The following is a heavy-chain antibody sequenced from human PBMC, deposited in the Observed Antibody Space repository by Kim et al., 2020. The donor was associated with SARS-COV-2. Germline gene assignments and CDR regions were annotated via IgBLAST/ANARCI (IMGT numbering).Heavy chain of an antibody. Sequence: GGSLRLSCAASGFTFSNYGMHWVRQAPGKGLEWVAGISYGGSDTYYSDSVKGRFIISRDSSKNTVYLQMNGLTPEDTALYFCARLEKQWLILDYFQYWGRGTLVTVSS. D-gene: IGHD6-19*01. J-gene: IGHJ4*02. CDR3: ARLEKQWLILDYFQY. CDR1: GFTFSNYG. V-gene: IGHV3-30*03. CDR2: ISYGGSDT.